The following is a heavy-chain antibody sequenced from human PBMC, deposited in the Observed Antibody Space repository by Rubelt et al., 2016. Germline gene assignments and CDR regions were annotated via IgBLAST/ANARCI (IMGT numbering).Heavy chain of an antibody. CDR3: ARDFRGVVPAAEENSFDY. CDR2: IRSKADSYAT. J-gene: IGHJ4*02. CDR1: GFTVSSNY. V-gene: IGHV3-73*01. Sequence: EVQLVESGGGVVQPGRSLRLSCAASGFTVSSNYMSWVRQASGKGLEWVGRIRSKADSYATAYAASVKGRFTMSREDSKNTAYLQMNSLRAEDTAVYYCARDFRGVVPAAEENSFDYWGQGTLVTVSS. D-gene: IGHD2-2*01.